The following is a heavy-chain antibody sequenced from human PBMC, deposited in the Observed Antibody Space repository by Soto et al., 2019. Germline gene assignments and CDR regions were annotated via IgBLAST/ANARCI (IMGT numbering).Heavy chain of an antibody. J-gene: IGHJ5*02. CDR2: ISYDGRNK. V-gene: IGHV3-30*03. D-gene: IGHD2-21*01. CDR1: GFVSNDYD. Sequence: QVQLPESGGGVVQPGRSLRLSCATSGFVSNDYDIHWVRQAPGKGLAWLASISYDGRNKYYADSVKGRFTISRDNSKNTLSLQINSLGAEDTAVYYCSRGIKGGLDAWGPGTLVTVSS. CDR3: SRGIKGGLDA.